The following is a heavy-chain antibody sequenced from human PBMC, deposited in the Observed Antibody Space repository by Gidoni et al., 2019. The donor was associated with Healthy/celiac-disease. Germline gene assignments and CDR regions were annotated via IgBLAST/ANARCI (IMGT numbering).Heavy chain of an antibody. CDR2: ISCNSGSI. CDR3: AKDMGPGSGSPNFDY. CDR1: GSTLDDYA. V-gene: IGHV3-9*01. Sequence: EVQLVESGGGLVQLGRSLRLSCAVSGSTLDDYAMQWVRQAPGKGLEWVSGISCNSGSIGYAASVKGRFTISRDNAKNSLYLQMSSLRAEDTALYYCAKDMGPGSGSPNFDYWGQGTLVTVSS. D-gene: IGHD3-10*01. J-gene: IGHJ4*02.